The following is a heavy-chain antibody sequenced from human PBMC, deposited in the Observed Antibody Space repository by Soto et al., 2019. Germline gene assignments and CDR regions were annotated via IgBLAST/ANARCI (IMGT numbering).Heavy chain of an antibody. V-gene: IGHV1-2*02. Sequence: QVQLVQSGAEVKKPGASVKVSCKASGYTFTGYYMHWVRQAPGQGLEWMGWINPNSGGTNYAQKFQGRVNMTRDTSISTTYMELSRLRSDGTAVYYCARMYSYGTKMYSFDYWGQGTLVTVSS. J-gene: IGHJ4*02. CDR2: INPNSGGT. CDR1: GYTFTGYY. CDR3: ARMYSYGTKMYSFDY. D-gene: IGHD5-18*01.